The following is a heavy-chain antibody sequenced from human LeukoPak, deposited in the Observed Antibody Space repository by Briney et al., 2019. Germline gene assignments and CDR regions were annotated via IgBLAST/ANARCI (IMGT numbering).Heavy chain of an antibody. J-gene: IGHJ3*02. V-gene: IGHV5-51*01. D-gene: IGHD1-1*01. CDR1: GYSFTSYR. CDR2: IYPGDSDT. CDR3: ARHGTTTGTSGAFDI. Sequence: GESLKISCKGSGYSFTSYRIGWVRQMPGKGLEWMGIIYPGDSDTRYSPSFQGQVTISADRSISTAYLQWSSLKASDTAMYYCARHGTTTGTSGAFDIWGQGTMVTVSS.